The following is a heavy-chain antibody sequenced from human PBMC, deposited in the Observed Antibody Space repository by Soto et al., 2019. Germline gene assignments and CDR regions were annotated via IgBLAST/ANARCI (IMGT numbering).Heavy chain of an antibody. D-gene: IGHD3-10*01. J-gene: IGHJ4*02. CDR1: GGSISSSNW. Sequence: QVHLQESGPGLVKPSGTLSLTCGVSGGSISSSNWWSWVRQPPGKGLEWVAEIYHSGSINYNPSLESRLTISLDKSKNQFSLKLTSVTAADTAVYYCAREGGSGSYFDYWGQGILVTVSS. CDR3: AREGGSGSYFDY. V-gene: IGHV4-4*02. CDR2: IYHSGSI.